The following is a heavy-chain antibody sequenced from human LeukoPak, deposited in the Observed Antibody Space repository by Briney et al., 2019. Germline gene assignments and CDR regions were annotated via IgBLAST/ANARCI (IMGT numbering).Heavy chain of an antibody. V-gene: IGHV3-23*01. D-gene: IGHD6-13*01. J-gene: IGHJ3*02. CDR2: ISSSGFST. CDR1: GFTFSSYA. Sequence: GGSLRLSCAASGFTFSSYAMSWVRQAPGKGLEWVSGISSSGFSTYYADSVKGRFTISIDNSKNTVYLQMNSLGVEDTAVYYCAKTLFPQQLILVYDIWGRGTMVTVSS. CDR3: AKTLFPQQLILVYDI.